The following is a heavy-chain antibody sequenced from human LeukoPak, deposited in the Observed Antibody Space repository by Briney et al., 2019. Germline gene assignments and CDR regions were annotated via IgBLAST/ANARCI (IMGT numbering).Heavy chain of an antibody. CDR3: ARELYSGSYPDAFGI. CDR1: GGSISSGGYS. D-gene: IGHD1-26*01. Sequence: PSETLSLTCAVSGGSISSGGYSWSWIRQPPGKGLEWIGYIYHSGSTYYNPSLKSRVTISVDRSKNQFSLKLTSVTAADTAVYYCARELYSGSYPDAFGIWGQGTLVTVSS. V-gene: IGHV4-30-2*01. CDR2: IYHSGST. J-gene: IGHJ3*02.